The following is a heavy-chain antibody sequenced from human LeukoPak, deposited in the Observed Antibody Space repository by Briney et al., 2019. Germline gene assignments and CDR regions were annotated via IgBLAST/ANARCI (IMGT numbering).Heavy chain of an antibody. Sequence: GSVKVSCKASGYTFTSYDISWVRQATGQGLEWMGWMNPNSGSTGYAQKLQGRVTMTRNTSISTAYMELSSLRSEDTAVYYCARVAWFYDILTGYLNWFDPWGQGTLVTVSS. CDR1: GYTFTSYD. J-gene: IGHJ5*02. V-gene: IGHV1-8*01. D-gene: IGHD3-9*01. CDR3: ARVAWFYDILTGYLNWFDP. CDR2: MNPNSGST.